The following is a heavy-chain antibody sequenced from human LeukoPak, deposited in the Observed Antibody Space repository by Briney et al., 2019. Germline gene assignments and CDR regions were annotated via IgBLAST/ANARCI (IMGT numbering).Heavy chain of an antibody. V-gene: IGHV4-61*02. D-gene: IGHD4-11*01. CDR1: GGSISSSSYY. CDR3: ARDRLGDFDY. CDR2: IYTSGST. J-gene: IGHJ4*02. Sequence: SETLSLTCTVSGGSISSSSYYWSWIRQPAGKELEWIGRIYTSGSTNYNPSLKSRVTMSVDTSKNQFSLKLSSVTAADTAVYYCARDRLGDFDYWGQGTLVTVSS.